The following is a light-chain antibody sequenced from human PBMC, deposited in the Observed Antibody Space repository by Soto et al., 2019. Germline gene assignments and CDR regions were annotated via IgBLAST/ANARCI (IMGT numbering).Light chain of an antibody. CDR1: SGDIGGYDY. J-gene: IGLJ2*01. Sequence: QSALTQPPSASGSPGQSVTISCTGTSGDIGGYDYVSWYQQHPGKAPKLMIYEVNNRPSGVSNRFSGSKSGNTASLTIFGLQVEDEALYFCSSYTSASALGIFGGGTKLTVL. V-gene: IGLV2-14*01. CDR3: SSYTSASALGI. CDR2: EVN.